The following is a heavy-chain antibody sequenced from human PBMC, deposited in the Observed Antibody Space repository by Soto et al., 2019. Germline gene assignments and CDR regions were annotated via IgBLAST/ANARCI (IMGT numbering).Heavy chain of an antibody. CDR3: TTHEEGAPWAGGFDS. D-gene: IGHD1-26*01. J-gene: IGHJ5*01. V-gene: IGHV3-23*01. Sequence: PGGSMRLACAASGLRVRTRAMSWVRQAPGKGLEWVASIRPGGDSTYYADSVKGRFAVSRDNSNVTLYLQMDSLRVEDTAIYYCTTHEEGAPWAGGFDSWGQGTLVTVSS. CDR1: GLRVRTRA. CDR2: IRPGGDST.